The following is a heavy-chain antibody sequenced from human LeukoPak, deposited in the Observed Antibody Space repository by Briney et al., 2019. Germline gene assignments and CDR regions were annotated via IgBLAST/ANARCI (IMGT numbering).Heavy chain of an antibody. D-gene: IGHD2-15*01. CDR2: IYHSRST. Sequence: PSETLSLTCTVSGYSISSGYYWGWIRQPPGKGLEWIGSIYHSRSTYYNPSLKSRVTISVDTSKNQFSLKLSSVTAADTAVYYCARVGGYSYYYYYYYMDVWGKGTTVTVSS. CDR3: ARVGGYSYYYYYYYMDV. J-gene: IGHJ6*03. V-gene: IGHV4-38-2*02. CDR1: GYSISSGYY.